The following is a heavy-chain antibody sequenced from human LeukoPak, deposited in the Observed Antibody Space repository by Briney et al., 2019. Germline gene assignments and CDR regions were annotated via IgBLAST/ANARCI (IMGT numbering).Heavy chain of an antibody. D-gene: IGHD3-22*01. CDR1: GFTFDDYG. V-gene: IGHV3-20*04. J-gene: IGHJ4*02. Sequence: GGSLRLSCAASGFTFDDYGMSWVRQAPGKGLEWVSGINWNGGSTGYADSVKGRFTISRDNAKNSLYLQMNSLRAEDTALYYCARNVGHYDSSGYYYWGQGTLVTVSS. CDR2: INWNGGST. CDR3: ARNVGHYDSSGYYY.